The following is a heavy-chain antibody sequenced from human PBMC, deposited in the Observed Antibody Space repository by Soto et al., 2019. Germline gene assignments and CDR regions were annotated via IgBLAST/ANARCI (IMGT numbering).Heavy chain of an antibody. J-gene: IGHJ6*02. CDR3: ASSSLYGMDV. CDR1: GGCISRGYCY. Sequence: ILSLDCSVSGGCISRGYCYGSRNRQPPGKGLEWIVNIYYIGDTYYNPSLKSRLIISIDTSKNQFSLKVGSVTAADTAVHYCASSSLYGMDVWGQGTTVTVS. CDR2: IYYIGDT. V-gene: IGHV4-30-4*01.